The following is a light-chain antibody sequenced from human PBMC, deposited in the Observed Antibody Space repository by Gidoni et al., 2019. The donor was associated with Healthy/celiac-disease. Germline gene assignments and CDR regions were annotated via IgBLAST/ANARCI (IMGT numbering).Light chain of an antibody. CDR1: SSNIGSNT. V-gene: IGLV1-44*01. CDR2: SNN. CDR3: AAWDDSLNGWV. Sequence: QSVLTQPPSASGTPGQRVTISCSGSSSNIGSNTVNWYQQRPGTAPKLLIYSNNQRPSEVPDRFSGSKSGTSASLAISGLQSEDEADYYCAAWDDSLNGWVFGGGTKLTVL. J-gene: IGLJ3*02.